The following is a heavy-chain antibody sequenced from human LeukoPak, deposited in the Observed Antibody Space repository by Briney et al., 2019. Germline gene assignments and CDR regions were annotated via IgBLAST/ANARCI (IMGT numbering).Heavy chain of an antibody. Sequence: ASVKVSCKLSGNTLRELPIQWVRQAGGQGLEWMGWISAYNGNTNYAQKLQGRVTMTTDTSTSTAYMELRSLRSDDTAVYYCARDGGVSTSANDYWGQGTLVTVSS. CDR3: ARDGGVSTSANDY. CDR1: GNTLRELP. CDR2: ISAYNGNT. J-gene: IGHJ4*02. D-gene: IGHD2-2*01. V-gene: IGHV1-18*04.